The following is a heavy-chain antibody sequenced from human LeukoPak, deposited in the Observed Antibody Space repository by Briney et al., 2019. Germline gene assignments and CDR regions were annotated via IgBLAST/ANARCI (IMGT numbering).Heavy chain of an antibody. Sequence: SETLSLTCTVSGGSISTHYWSCIRQPAGKGLEWIGRIHTNGNTNYNPSLKSRVTMSVDMSKNQFSLKLSSVTAADTAVYFCARIYDFWSNSIYYFDYWGQGALVSVSS. D-gene: IGHD3-3*01. J-gene: IGHJ4*02. CDR3: ARIYDFWSNSIYYFDY. V-gene: IGHV4-4*07. CDR2: IHTNGNT. CDR1: GGSISTHY.